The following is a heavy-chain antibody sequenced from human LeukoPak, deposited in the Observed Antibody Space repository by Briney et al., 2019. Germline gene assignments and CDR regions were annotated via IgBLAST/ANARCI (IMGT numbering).Heavy chain of an antibody. Sequence: GASVKFSCKASGYTFTIYDINWGRQATGQGLGSRGWMNPNSGNTCYEQKFQGRVTMTRNTSISTAYMELSSLRSEDTAVYYCARVARYSSSWYAHGMDVWGQGTTITVSS. V-gene: IGHV1-8*01. CDR3: ARVARYSSSWYAHGMDV. J-gene: IGHJ6*02. D-gene: IGHD6-13*01. CDR2: MNPNSGNT. CDR1: GYTFTIYD.